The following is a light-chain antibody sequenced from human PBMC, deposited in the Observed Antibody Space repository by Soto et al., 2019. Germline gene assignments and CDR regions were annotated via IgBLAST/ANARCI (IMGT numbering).Light chain of an antibody. CDR2: AND. Sequence: QSVLTQPPSASGTPGQRVTISCSGSTSNIGSSAVNWYQQLPGTAPKLLIYANDQRPSGVPARFSGSKSGTSASLAISGLQSEDLADYYCAAWDCSLNRYVFPAGTMVTVL. CDR3: AAWDCSLNRYV. J-gene: IGLJ1*01. CDR1: TSNIGSSA. V-gene: IGLV1-44*01.